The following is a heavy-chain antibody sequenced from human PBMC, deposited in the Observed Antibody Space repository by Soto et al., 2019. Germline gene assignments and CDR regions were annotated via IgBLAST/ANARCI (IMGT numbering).Heavy chain of an antibody. CDR1: GYTFTSYA. V-gene: IGHV1-3*01. J-gene: IGHJ6*02. CDR3: AREAVVITGYYYYGTAV. CDR2: INAGNGNT. D-gene: IGHD3-22*01. Sequence: ASVKVSCNASGYTFTSYAMHWVRQAPGQRLEWMGWINAGNGNTKYSQKFQGRVTITRDTSASTAYMELSSLRSEDTAVYYCAREAVVITGYYYYGTAVRGQGTAVTVS.